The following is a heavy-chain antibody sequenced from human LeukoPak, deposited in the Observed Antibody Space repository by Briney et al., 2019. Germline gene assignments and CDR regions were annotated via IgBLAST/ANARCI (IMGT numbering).Heavy chain of an antibody. D-gene: IGHD2-21*01. V-gene: IGHV4-59*12. Sequence: SETLSLTCTVSGGSISSYYWSWIRQPPGKGLEWIGYIYYSGSTNYNPSLKSRVTISVDRSKNQFSLKLSSVTAADTAVYYCARDVDPRKEGYYYGMDVWGQGTTVTVSS. CDR1: GGSISSYY. CDR2: IYYSGST. J-gene: IGHJ6*02. CDR3: ARDVDPRKEGYYYGMDV.